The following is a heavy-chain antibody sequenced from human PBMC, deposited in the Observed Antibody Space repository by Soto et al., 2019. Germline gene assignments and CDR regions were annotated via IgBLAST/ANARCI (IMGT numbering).Heavy chain of an antibody. CDR2: MNPNSGTT. J-gene: IGHJ4*02. Sequence: ASVKLSCKACGYTFTSYDFNWVRQATGQGLEWLGWMNPNSGTTGYAQRFQGRVTMTRNTAISTAYMELSSLRSEDTAMYYCARVACTGGRCYYDYWGQGTPVTV. CDR1: GYTFTSYD. CDR3: ARVACTGGRCYYDY. V-gene: IGHV1-8*01. D-gene: IGHD2-8*02.